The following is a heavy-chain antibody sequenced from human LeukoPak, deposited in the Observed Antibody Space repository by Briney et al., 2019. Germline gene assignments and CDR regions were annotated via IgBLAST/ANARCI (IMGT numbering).Heavy chain of an antibody. V-gene: IGHV3-11*04. J-gene: IGHJ6*03. CDR3: ASPSGSYHVYYYYYYMDV. Sequence: SEGSLRLSCAASGFTFSDYYMSWIRQAPGKGLEWVSYISSSGSTIYYADSVKGRFTISRDNAKNSLYLQMNSLRAEDTAVYYCASPSGSYHVYYYYYYMDVWGKGTTVTVSS. CDR1: GFTFSDYY. CDR2: ISSSGSTI. D-gene: IGHD1-26*01.